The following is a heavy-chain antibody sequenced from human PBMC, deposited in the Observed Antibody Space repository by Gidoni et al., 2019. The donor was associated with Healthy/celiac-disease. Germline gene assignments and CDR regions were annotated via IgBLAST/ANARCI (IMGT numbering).Heavy chain of an antibody. D-gene: IGHD6-13*01. V-gene: IGHV3-23*04. J-gene: IGHJ6*02. Sequence: EVQLVESGGGLLQPGGSLRLSCAPSGFPFSTYAMSWVRQAPGKGLEWVSAISGSGGSTYYADSVKGRFTISRDNSKNTLYLQMNSLRAEDTAVYYCAILGSSWSYYYYGMDVWGQGTTVTVSS. CDR1: GFPFSTYA. CDR2: ISGSGGST. CDR3: AILGSSWSYYYYGMDV.